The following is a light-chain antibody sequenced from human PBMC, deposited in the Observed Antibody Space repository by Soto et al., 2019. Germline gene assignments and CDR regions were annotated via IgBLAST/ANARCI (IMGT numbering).Light chain of an antibody. CDR2: GAS. CDR3: QQYKNWPL. CDR1: HSVNSH. J-gene: IGKJ5*01. Sequence: EIVLTQSPGTLSLSPGERATLSCRTSHSVNSHVAWYQQKPGQAPRLLLYGASTRATGTPVRFSGSGFGTEFTLTISSLQSEDFAVYYCQQYKNWPLFGQGTRLEIK. V-gene: IGKV3-15*01.